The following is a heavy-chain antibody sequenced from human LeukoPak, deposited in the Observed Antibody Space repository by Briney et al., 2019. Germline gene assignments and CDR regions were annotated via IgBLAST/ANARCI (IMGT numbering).Heavy chain of an antibody. J-gene: IGHJ6*04. CDR2: IKQDGSEK. V-gene: IGHV3-7*01. CDR3: AELGITMIGGV. CDR1: GFTFSSYW. D-gene: IGHD3-10*02. Sequence: GGSLRLSCAASGFTFSSYWMSWVRQAPGKGLEWVANIKQDGSEKYHVDSVKGRFTISRDNAKNSLYLQMNSLRAEDTAVYYCAELGITMIGGVWGKGTTVTISS.